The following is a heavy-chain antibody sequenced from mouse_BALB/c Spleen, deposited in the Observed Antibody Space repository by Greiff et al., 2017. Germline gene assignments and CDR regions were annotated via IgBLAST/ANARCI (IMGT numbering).Heavy chain of an antibody. CDR1: GFAFSDYY. Sequence: EVQRVESGGGLVKPGGSLKLSCAASGFAFSDYYMYWVRQTPEKRLEWVATISDGGSYTYYPDSVKGRFTISRDNAKNNLYLQMSSLKSEDTAMYYCARDWCGNHWYFDVWGAGTTVTVSS. V-gene: IGHV5-4*02. J-gene: IGHJ1*01. D-gene: IGHD1-1*02. CDR3: ARDWCGNHWYFDV. CDR2: ISDGGSYT.